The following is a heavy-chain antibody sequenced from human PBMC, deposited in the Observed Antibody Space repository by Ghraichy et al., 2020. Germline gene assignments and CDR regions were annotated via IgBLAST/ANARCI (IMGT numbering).Heavy chain of an antibody. D-gene: IGHD6-19*01. V-gene: IGHV3-23*01. J-gene: IGHJ5*02. Sequence: GESLNISCEASGFTFSNYAMNWVRQAPGTGLEWVSSISGSGGTTYYADSVKGRFTISRDNSKNTLYLQVNSLRAEDTAVYYCAKDQSSGWGLLHHWGQGTLVTVSS. CDR2: ISGSGGTT. CDR3: AKDQSSGWGLLHH. CDR1: GFTFSNYA.